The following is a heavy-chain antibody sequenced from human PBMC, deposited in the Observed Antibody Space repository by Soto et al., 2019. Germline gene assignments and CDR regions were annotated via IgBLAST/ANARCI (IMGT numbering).Heavy chain of an antibody. Sequence: ESGGGVVQPGRSLRLSCAASGFTFSSYGMHWVRQAPGKGLEWVAVISYDGSNKYYADSVKGRFTISRDNSKNTLYLQMNSLRAEDTAVYYCAKDHRITIFGVVISYYYYYYMDVWGKGTTVTVSS. CDR3: AKDHRITIFGVVISYYYYYYMDV. CDR2: ISYDGSNK. J-gene: IGHJ6*03. D-gene: IGHD3-3*01. CDR1: GFTFSSYG. V-gene: IGHV3-30*18.